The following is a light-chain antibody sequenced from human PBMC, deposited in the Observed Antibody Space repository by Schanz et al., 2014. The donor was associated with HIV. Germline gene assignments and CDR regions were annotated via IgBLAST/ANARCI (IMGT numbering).Light chain of an antibody. CDR2: DNN. CDR1: ASNIGHNY. V-gene: IGLV1-51*01. J-gene: IGLJ2*01. Sequence: QSVLTQPPSVSAAPGQRVTISCSGSASNIGHNYVSWYQQLPGTAPKLLIYDNNKRPSGIPDRFSGSKSGTSATLGITGLQTGDEAEYYCGTWDSSLSAGVFGGGTKLTVL. CDR3: GTWDSSLSAGV.